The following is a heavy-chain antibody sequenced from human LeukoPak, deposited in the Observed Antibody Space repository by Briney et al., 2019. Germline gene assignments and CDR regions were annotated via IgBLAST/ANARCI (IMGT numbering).Heavy chain of an antibody. Sequence: PGGSLRLSCAASGFTVSSNYMSWVRQAPGKGLAWVSVIYSGGSSYYADSVKGRFTISRDNSKNTLYLQMNSLRAEDTAVYYCARDVTYDSSGYYLDYWGQGTLVTVSS. J-gene: IGHJ4*02. V-gene: IGHV3-53*01. D-gene: IGHD3-22*01. CDR2: IYSGGSS. CDR1: GFTVSSNY. CDR3: ARDVTYDSSGYYLDY.